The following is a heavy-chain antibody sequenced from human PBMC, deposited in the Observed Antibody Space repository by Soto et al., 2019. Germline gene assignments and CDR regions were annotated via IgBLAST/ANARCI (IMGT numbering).Heavy chain of an antibody. D-gene: IGHD3-22*01. J-gene: IGHJ4*02. Sequence: QVQLVQSGAEVKKPGSSVKVSCKASGGTFSRYALNWVRQAPGQGPEWMGGIVPIFGKPNYAQKFQGRVTIIADESTSTVYMELSSLRSEDTAMYYCARGWGYDSNDYYYAYWGQGTLVIVSS. CDR3: ARGWGYDSNDYYYAY. CDR1: GGTFSRYA. CDR2: IVPIFGKP. V-gene: IGHV1-69*01.